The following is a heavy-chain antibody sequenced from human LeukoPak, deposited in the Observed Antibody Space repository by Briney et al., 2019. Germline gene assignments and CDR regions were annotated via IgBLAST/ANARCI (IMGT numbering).Heavy chain of an antibody. V-gene: IGHV4-59*06. CDR1: GFTFSSYW. CDR3: ARGLDYGDYYYYMDV. J-gene: IGHJ6*03. D-gene: IGHD4-17*01. CDR2: IYYSGST. Sequence: GSLRLSCAASGFTFSSYWMSWVRQAPGKGLEWIGYIYYSGSTYYNPSLKSRVTISVDTSKNQFSLKLSSVTAADTAVYYCARGLDYGDYYYYMDVWGKGTTVTVSS.